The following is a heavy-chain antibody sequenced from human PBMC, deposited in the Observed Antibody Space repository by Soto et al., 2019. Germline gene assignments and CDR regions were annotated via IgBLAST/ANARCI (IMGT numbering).Heavy chain of an antibody. J-gene: IGHJ5*02. CDR2: IYYSGIT. D-gene: IGHD5-12*01. CDR1: CGSIINYY. CDR3: ARLQEWLRDNWFDP. V-gene: IGHV4-59*04. Sequence: SETLSLTSTVSCGSIINYYWIWIRQPPGMGLEWIGYIYYSGITYYNPSLKSRVTISVDTSRNQFSLKLSSVTAADTAVYYCARLQEWLRDNWFDPWGQGTLVTVSS.